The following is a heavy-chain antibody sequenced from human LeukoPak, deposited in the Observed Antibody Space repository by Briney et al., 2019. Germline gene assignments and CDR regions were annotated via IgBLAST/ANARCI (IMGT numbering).Heavy chain of an antibody. D-gene: IGHD3-9*01. J-gene: IGHJ4*02. CDR1: GFTFSSYG. CDR2: IKQDGSEK. V-gene: IGHV3-7*01. Sequence: GGSLRLSCATSGFTFSSYGMSWIRQAQGKRQERVANIKQDGSEKYYVDSVKGRFTISRDNAKNSLYLQMNSLRAEDTAVFFFQAEDGIRDFDWLCDYWGQGTLVTVSS. CDR3: QAEDGIRDFDWLCDY.